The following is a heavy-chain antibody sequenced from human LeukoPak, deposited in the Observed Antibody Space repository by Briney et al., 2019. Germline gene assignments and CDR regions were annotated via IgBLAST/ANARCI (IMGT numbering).Heavy chain of an antibody. Sequence: GGSLRLSCAASGFTFSSYWMHWVRQAPGKGLVWVSRVSSDGSSTSYADSVKGRFTISRDNAKNTLYLQMNSLRAEDTAVYYCASGYYDSSNAFHIWSQGTMVTVSS. D-gene: IGHD3-22*01. CDR1: GFTFSSYW. CDR2: VSSDGSST. J-gene: IGHJ3*02. CDR3: ASGYYDSSNAFHI. V-gene: IGHV3-74*01.